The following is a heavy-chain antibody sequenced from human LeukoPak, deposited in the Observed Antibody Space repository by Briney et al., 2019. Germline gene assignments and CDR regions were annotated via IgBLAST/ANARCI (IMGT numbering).Heavy chain of an antibody. CDR2: ISSSSSYI. V-gene: IGHV3-21*01. Sequence: GGSLRLSCAASGFTFSSYSMNWVRQAPGKGLEWVSSISSSSSYIYYADSVKGRFTISRDNAKNSLYLQMNSLRAEDTAVYYCVRDFGDGYGFDYWGQGTLVTVSS. D-gene: IGHD5-24*01. CDR3: VRDFGDGYGFDY. J-gene: IGHJ4*02. CDR1: GFTFSSYS.